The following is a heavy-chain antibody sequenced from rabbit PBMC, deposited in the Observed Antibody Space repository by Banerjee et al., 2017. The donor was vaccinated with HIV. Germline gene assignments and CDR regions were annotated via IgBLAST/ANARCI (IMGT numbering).Heavy chain of an antibody. CDR3: ARDAGGDGYSNDL. CDR1: GFSFSSSDW. CDR2: IDGGSSGRT. D-gene: IGHD7-1*01. V-gene: IGHV1S45*01. J-gene: IGHJ3*01. Sequence: QEQLEESGGDLVKPEGSLTLTCTASGFSFSSSDWICWVRQAPGKGLEWIGCIDGGSSGRTYYASWAKGRFTISKTSSTTVTLQMTSLTVADTATYFCARDAGGDGYSNDLWGQGTLVTVS.